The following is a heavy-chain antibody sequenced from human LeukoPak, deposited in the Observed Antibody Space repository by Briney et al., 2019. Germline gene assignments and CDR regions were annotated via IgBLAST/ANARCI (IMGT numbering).Heavy chain of an antibody. CDR1: GVTFSSYA. J-gene: IGHJ4*02. D-gene: IGHD6-19*01. CDR2: ISYDGSNK. Sequence: GGSLRLSCAASGVTFSSYAMHWVRQAPGKGLEWVAVISYDGSNKYYADSVKGRFTISRDNSKNTLYLQMNSLRAEDTAVYYCARGRGGIAVAGTVDYWGQGTLVTVSS. CDR3: ARGRGGIAVAGTVDY. V-gene: IGHV3-30*04.